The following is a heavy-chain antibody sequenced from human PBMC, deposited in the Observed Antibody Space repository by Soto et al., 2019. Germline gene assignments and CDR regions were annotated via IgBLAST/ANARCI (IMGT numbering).Heavy chain of an antibody. Sequence: QLQLQESGPGLVKPSETLSLTCTVSGGSFSSSTYYWGWIPQPPGKGLEWIGSLYSGGNTYYNPSLKSRITPSVDTPKNHFSLKLTSVTAADTAMYYCARQPYDSTGYYYGAWGQGTLVTVFS. D-gene: IGHD3-22*01. J-gene: IGHJ5*02. CDR3: ARQPYDSTGYYYGA. V-gene: IGHV4-39*01. CDR2: LYSGGNT. CDR1: GGSFSSSTYY.